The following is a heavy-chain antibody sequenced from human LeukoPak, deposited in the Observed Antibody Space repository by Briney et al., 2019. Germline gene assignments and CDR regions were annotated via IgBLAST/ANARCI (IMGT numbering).Heavy chain of an antibody. CDR1: GFTFSSYS. CDR3: ARGSGADWNVLWFDP. Sequence: GGSLRLSCAASGFTFSSYSMNWVRQAPGKGLEWVSSISSSSSYIYYADSVKGRFTISRDNAKNSLYLQMNSLRAEDTAVYYCARGSGADWNVLWFDPWGQGTLVTVSS. CDR2: ISSSSSYI. D-gene: IGHD1-1*01. J-gene: IGHJ5*02. V-gene: IGHV3-21*01.